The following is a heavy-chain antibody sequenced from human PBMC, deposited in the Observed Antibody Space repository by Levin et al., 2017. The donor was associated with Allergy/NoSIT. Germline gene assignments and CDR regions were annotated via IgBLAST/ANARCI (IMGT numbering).Heavy chain of an antibody. J-gene: IGHJ3*02. Sequence: GALRLSCAASGFTFSSYGMHWVRQAPGKGLEWVAVISYDGSNKYYADSVKGRFTISRDNSKNTLYLQMNSLRAEDTAVYYCAKAYTAMVATGAFDIWGQGTMVTVSS. V-gene: IGHV3-30*18. D-gene: IGHD5-18*01. CDR1: GFTFSSYG. CDR2: ISYDGSNK. CDR3: AKAYTAMVATGAFDI.